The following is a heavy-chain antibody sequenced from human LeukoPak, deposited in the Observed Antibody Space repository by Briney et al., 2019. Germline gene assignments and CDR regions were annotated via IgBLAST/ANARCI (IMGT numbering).Heavy chain of an antibody. CDR2: ITGSGDNT. Sequence: GGSLRLSCAASGFTFSSYGMSWVRQAPGKGLEWVSAITGSGDNTYYADSVKGRFTISRDNSKNTLYLQMNSLRTEDTAVYYCAKAHFGVGATHYFDYWGQGTLVTVSS. CDR3: AKAHFGVGATHYFDY. D-gene: IGHD1-26*01. J-gene: IGHJ4*02. V-gene: IGHV3-23*01. CDR1: GFTFSSYG.